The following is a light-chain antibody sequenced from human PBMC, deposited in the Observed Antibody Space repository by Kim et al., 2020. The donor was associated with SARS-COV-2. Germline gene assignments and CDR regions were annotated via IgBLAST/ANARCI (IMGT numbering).Light chain of an antibody. Sequence: EIVMTQSPATLSVSPGERATLSCRASQSVSSNLAWYQQKPGQAPRLLIYGASTRATGIPARFSGSGSGTEFTLTISSLQSEDFAVYYCQQHNNESGTFGPGTKVDIK. CDR3: QQHNNESGT. CDR1: QSVSSN. J-gene: IGKJ3*01. V-gene: IGKV3-15*01. CDR2: GAS.